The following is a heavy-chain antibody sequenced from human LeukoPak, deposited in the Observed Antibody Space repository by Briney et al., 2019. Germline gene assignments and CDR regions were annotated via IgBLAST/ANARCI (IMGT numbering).Heavy chain of an antibody. Sequence: GGSLRLSCAASGFTFSSYGMHWVRQAPGKGLEWVAFIRYDGSNKYYADSVKGRFTISRDNSKNTLYLQMNSLRAEDTAVYYCARDRLPGVAPADYCGQGTLVTVSS. D-gene: IGHD3-3*01. J-gene: IGHJ4*02. CDR3: ARDRLPGVAPADY. CDR2: IRYDGSNK. V-gene: IGHV3-30*02. CDR1: GFTFSSYG.